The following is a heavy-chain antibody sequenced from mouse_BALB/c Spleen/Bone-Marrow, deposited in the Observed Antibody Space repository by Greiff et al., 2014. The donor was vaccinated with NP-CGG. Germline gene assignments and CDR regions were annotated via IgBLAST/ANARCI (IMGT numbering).Heavy chain of an antibody. CDR1: GYAFTNYL. V-gene: IGHV1-54*01. CDR2: INPGSGGA. CDR3: ARFGRYYFDY. Sequence: QVQLKPSGAELVRPGTAVNVSCQASGYAFTNYLIGWGKQRPGQGLGWIGVINPGSGGANYNEKFKGKATLTADKSSSTAYMQLSSLTSDDSAVYFCARFGRYYFDYWGQGTTLTVSS. J-gene: IGHJ2*01.